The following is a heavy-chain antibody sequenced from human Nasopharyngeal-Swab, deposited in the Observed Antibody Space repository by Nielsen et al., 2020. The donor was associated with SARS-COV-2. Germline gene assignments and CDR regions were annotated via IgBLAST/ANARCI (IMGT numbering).Heavy chain of an antibody. V-gene: IGHV3-21*01. J-gene: IGHJ4*02. D-gene: IGHD3-3*01. CDR2: ISSSSSYI. CDR3: ARHLPLRFLEWLFPDYFDY. CDR1: GFTFSSYS. Sequence: GGSLRLSCAASGFTFSSYSMNWVRQAPGTGLEWVSSISSSSSYIYYADSVKGRFTISRDNAKNSLYLQMNSLRAEDTAVYYCARHLPLRFLEWLFPDYFDYWGQGTLVTVSS.